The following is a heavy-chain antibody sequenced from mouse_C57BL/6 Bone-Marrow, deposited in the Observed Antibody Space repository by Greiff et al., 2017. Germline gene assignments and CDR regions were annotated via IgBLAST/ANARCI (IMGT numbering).Heavy chain of an antibody. J-gene: IGHJ2*01. CDR1: GYTFTSYG. CDR2: IYPRSGNT. V-gene: IGHV1-81*01. Sequence: VQGVESGAELARPGASVKLSCKASGYTFTSYGISWVKQRTGQGLEWIGEIYPRSGNTYYNEKFKGKATLTADKSSSTAYMELRSLTSEDSAVYFCARYYGSSYDYWGQGTTLTVSS. D-gene: IGHD1-1*01. CDR3: ARYYGSSYDY.